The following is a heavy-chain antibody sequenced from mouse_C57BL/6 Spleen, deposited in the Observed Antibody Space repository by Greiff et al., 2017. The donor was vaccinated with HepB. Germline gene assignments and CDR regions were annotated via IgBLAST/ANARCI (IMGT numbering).Heavy chain of an antibody. CDR3: TNYYGSRGYWYFDV. D-gene: IGHD1-1*01. J-gene: IGHJ1*03. CDR1: GFTFSDAW. CDR2: IRNKANNHAT. V-gene: IGHV6-6*01. Sequence: EVKVEESGGGLVQPGGSMKLSCAASGFTFSDAWMDWARQSPEKGLEWVAEIRNKANNHATYYAESVKGRFTISRDDSKSSVYLQMNSLRAEDTGIYYCTNYYGSRGYWYFDVWGTGTTVTVSS.